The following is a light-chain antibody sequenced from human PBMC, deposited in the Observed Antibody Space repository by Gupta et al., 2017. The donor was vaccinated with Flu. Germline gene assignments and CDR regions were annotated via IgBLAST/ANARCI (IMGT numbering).Light chain of an antibody. J-gene: IGKJ5*01. V-gene: IGKV2-28*01. CDR3: MQDLNTSPST. Sequence: EIMLLQSPPSLPVSPGGPASIPCRSSHSLLHSNGYNYLDWYQQKPGQYTQLLIYLGSTRASGVPARCRGSGSGTAFTLNTSSVEAEDVFVYYCMQDLNTSPSTFGQGTRLEIK. CDR2: LGS. CDR1: HSLLHSNGYNY.